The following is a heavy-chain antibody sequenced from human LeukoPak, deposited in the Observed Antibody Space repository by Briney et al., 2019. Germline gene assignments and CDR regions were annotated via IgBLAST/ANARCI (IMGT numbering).Heavy chain of an antibody. CDR1: GFTFSSYW. D-gene: IGHD3-10*01. CDR3: AREGHRGVATDY. J-gene: IGHJ4*02. V-gene: IGHV3-74*01. CDR2: INSDGSST. Sequence: GGSLRLSCAASGFTFSSYWMHWVRHAPGKGLVWVSRINSDGSSTSYADSVKGRFTISRDNAKNTLYLQMNSLRAEDTAVYCCAREGHRGVATDYWGQGTLVTVSS.